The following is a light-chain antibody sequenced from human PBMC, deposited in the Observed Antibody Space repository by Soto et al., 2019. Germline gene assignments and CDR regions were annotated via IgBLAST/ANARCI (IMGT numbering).Light chain of an antibody. Sequence: QPVLTQPPSASGTPGQRVTISCSGSSSNIGNNIVNWYQQLPGTAPKLLIYTNSQRPSGVPDRFSASQSGTSASLAISGLQSEDEAEYYCAAWDDSLNGLVFGGGTKLTVL. CDR3: AAWDDSLNGLV. CDR2: TNS. J-gene: IGLJ2*01. V-gene: IGLV1-44*01. CDR1: SSNIGNNI.